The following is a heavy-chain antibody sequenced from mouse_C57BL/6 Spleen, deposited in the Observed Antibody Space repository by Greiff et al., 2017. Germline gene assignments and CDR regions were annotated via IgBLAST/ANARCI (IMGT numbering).Heavy chain of an antibody. Sequence: QVQLQQPGAELVRPGSSVKLSCKASGYTFTSYWMHWVKQRPIQGLEWIGNIDPSDSETHYNQKFKDKATLTVDKSSSTAYMQLSSLTSEDSAVYYCARRGAVYYGYGDYYAMDYWGQGTSVTVSS. CDR1: GYTFTSYW. D-gene: IGHD2-2*01. V-gene: IGHV1-52*01. CDR2: IDPSDSET. CDR3: ARRGAVYYGYGDYYAMDY. J-gene: IGHJ4*01.